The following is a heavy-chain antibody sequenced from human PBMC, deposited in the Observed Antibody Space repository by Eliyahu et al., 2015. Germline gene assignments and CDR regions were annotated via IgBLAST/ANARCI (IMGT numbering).Heavy chain of an antibody. V-gene: IGHV2-5*02. CDR2: IYWDDDK. Sequence: QITLKESGPTLVKPTQTLTLTFTFSGFSLSTSXXGVGWIRQPPGKALEWLALIYWDDDKRYSPSLKSRLTITKDTSKNQVVLTMTNMDPVDTATYYCATDCSGGSCSGGETANWFDPWGQGTLVTVSS. J-gene: IGHJ5*02. D-gene: IGHD2-15*01. CDR3: ATDCSGGSCSGGETANWFDP. CDR1: GFSLSTSXXG.